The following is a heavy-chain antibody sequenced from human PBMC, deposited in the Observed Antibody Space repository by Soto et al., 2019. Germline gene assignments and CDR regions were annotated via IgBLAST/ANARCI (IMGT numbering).Heavy chain of an antibody. V-gene: IGHV3-23*01. J-gene: IGHJ4*02. CDR3: AKVRRERGSYFDY. D-gene: IGHD3-10*01. CDR2: ISGSGGST. CDR1: GFTFSSYA. Sequence: PGGSLRLSCAASGFTFSSYAMSWVRQAPGKGLEWVSAISGSGGSTYYADSVKGRFTISRDNSKNTLYLQMNSLRAEDTAVYYWAKVRRERGSYFDYSGQRTLVIVSS.